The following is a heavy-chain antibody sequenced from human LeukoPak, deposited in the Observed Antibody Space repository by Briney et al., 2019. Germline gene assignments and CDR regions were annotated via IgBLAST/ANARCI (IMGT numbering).Heavy chain of an antibody. D-gene: IGHD3-10*01. J-gene: IGHJ6*02. CDR2: IYYSGST. V-gene: IGHV4-61*01. CDR3: ARGIIRGADTPYYYGMDV. Sequence: PSETLFLTCTVSGGSFSSGSYFWSWIRQPPGKGLEWIGYIYYSGSTNYNPSLKSRVTISVDTSKNQFSLKLSSVTAADTAVYWCARGIIRGADTPYYYGMDVWGRGTTVTVSS. CDR1: GGSFSSGSYF.